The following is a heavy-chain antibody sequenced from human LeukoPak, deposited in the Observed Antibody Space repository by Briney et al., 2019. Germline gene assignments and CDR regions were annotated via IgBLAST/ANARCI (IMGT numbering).Heavy chain of an antibody. CDR2: ISGSGGST. D-gene: IGHD4-23*01. CDR1: GFTFSSYA. Sequence: GGSLRLSCAASGFTFSSYAMSWVRQAPGKGLEWVSAISGSGGSTHYADSVRGRFTISRDNSKNTLYLQMNSLRAEDTAVYYCAKDRHQTTVVTPRAFDYWGQGTLVTVSS. J-gene: IGHJ4*02. CDR3: AKDRHQTTVVTPRAFDY. V-gene: IGHV3-23*01.